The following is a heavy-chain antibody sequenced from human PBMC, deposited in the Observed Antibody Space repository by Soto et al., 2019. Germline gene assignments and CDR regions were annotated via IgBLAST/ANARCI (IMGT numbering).Heavy chain of an antibody. Sequence: PGGSLRLSCAASGFTFSSYDMHWVRQATGKGLEWVSAIGTAGDTYYPGSVKGRFTISRENAKNSLYLQMNSLRAGDTAVYYCARGSRYFDWFGGLLPFGMDVWGQGTTVTVSS. D-gene: IGHD3-9*01. CDR2: IGTAGDT. V-gene: IGHV3-13*04. CDR1: GFTFSSYD. CDR3: ARGSRYFDWFGGLLPFGMDV. J-gene: IGHJ6*02.